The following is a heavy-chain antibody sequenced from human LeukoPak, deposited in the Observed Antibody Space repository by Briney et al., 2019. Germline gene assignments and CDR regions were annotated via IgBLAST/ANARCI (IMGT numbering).Heavy chain of an antibody. D-gene: IGHD3-22*01. Sequence: PGGSLRLPCAASGFTFSSNYMSWVRQAPGKGLEWVSVIYSGGSTYYSDSVEGRFTISRDNSKNTMYLQMNRLKAEDTAVYYCASSMIVAKDAFDIWGQGTMVTVSS. J-gene: IGHJ3*02. CDR2: IYSGGST. V-gene: IGHV3-53*01. CDR1: GFTFSSNY. CDR3: ASSMIVAKDAFDI.